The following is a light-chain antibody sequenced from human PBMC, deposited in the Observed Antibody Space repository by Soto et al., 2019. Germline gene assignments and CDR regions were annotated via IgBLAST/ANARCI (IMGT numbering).Light chain of an antibody. CDR2: DSS. CDR3: QQRADWPIT. Sequence: EIVLTQSPATLSLSPGERATLSCRASQNVGNYLAWYQQKPGQAPRLLIYDSSNRATGIPARFSGSGSGTDFTLTISSLEPEDFALYYCQQRADWPITFGPGTKVDI. CDR1: QNVGNY. J-gene: IGKJ3*01. V-gene: IGKV3-11*01.